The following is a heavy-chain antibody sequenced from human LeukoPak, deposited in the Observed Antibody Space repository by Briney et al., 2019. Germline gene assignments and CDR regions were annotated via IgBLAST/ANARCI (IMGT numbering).Heavy chain of an antibody. CDR1: GGTFSSYA. Sequence: SVKVSCKASGGTFSSYAISWVRQAPGQGLEWMGGIIPIFGTANYAQKFQGRVTITADESTSTAYMELSSLRSEDTAVYYCAGEIADGSGQAWGYWFDPWGQGTLVTVSS. CDR2: IIPIFGTA. CDR3: AGEIADGSGQAWGYWFDP. J-gene: IGHJ5*02. D-gene: IGHD3-22*01. V-gene: IGHV1-69*13.